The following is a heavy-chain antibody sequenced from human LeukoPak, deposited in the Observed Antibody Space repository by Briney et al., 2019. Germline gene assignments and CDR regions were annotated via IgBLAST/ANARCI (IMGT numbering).Heavy chain of an antibody. D-gene: IGHD3-22*01. V-gene: IGHV3-30-3*01. CDR3: ARGSYYDSSGYPDY. J-gene: IGHJ4*02. Sequence: PGGSLRLSCAASGFTFSSYAMHWVRQAPGKGLEWVAVISYDGSNKYYADSVKGQFTISRDNSKNTLYLQMNSLRAEDTAVYYCARGSYYDSSGYPDYWGQGTLVTVSS. CDR1: GFTFSSYA. CDR2: ISYDGSNK.